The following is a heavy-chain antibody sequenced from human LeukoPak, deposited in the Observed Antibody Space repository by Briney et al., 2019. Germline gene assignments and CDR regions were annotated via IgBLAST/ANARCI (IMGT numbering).Heavy chain of an antibody. CDR3: ARGQGTVTTH. CDR2: INHSGSG. V-gene: IGHV4-34*01. Sequence: PSETLSLTCAVSGGTFSGYDWTWIRQPPGKGLEWIGEINHSGSGNYNPSPSSRVSISLDMSENQFSLKLTSVTAADTAVYYCARGQGTVTTHWGQGALVTVSS. J-gene: IGHJ4*02. D-gene: IGHD4-17*01. CDR1: GGTFSGYD.